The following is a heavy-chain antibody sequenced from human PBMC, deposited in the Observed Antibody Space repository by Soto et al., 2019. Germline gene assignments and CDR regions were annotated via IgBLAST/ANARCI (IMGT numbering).Heavy chain of an antibody. J-gene: IGHJ4*02. V-gene: IGHV1-8*01. CDR1: GYTFTSYY. CDR2: MNPNSGNT. Sequence: QVQLVQSGAEVKKPGASVKVSCKASGYTFTSYYINWVRQATGQGLEWMGWMNPNSGNTGYAQKFQGRDTMTRNTSISTAYMELSSLRSEDTAVYYCAREHSSSWRFDYWGQGTLVTVCS. D-gene: IGHD6-13*01. CDR3: AREHSSSWRFDY.